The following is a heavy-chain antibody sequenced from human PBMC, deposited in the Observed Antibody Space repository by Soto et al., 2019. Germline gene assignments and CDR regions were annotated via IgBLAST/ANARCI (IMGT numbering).Heavy chain of an antibody. V-gene: IGHV1-46*01. CDR3: ARSGDRTYYYDSGLLAY. Sequence: QVQLVQSGAEVKKPGASVKVSCKASGYTFTSYYMHWVRQAPGQGLEWMGIINPSGGSTSYAQKFQGRVTMTRDTSTSTVYMELSSLRSEDTAVYYCARSGDRTYYYDSGLLAYWGQGTLVTVSS. CDR1: GYTFTSYY. CDR2: INPSGGST. D-gene: IGHD3-22*01. J-gene: IGHJ4*02.